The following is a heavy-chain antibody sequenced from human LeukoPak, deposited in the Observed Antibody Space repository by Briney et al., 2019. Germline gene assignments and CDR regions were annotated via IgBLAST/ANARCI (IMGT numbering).Heavy chain of an antibody. CDR3: ARDTCSSTSCYAGVRGFDY. D-gene: IGHD2-2*01. CDR1: GYTFTNYG. V-gene: IGHV1-18*01. J-gene: IGHJ4*02. Sequence: GASVKVSCKASGYTFTNYGISWVRQAPGQGLEWMGWISAYNGNTSYAQKLQGRVTMTTDTSTSTAYMELRSLRSDDTAVYYCARDTCSSTSCYAGVRGFDYWGQGTLVTVSS. CDR2: ISAYNGNT.